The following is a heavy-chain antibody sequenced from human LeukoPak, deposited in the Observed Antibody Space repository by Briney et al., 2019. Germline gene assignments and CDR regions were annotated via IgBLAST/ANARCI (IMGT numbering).Heavy chain of an antibody. CDR2: ISGSGGSI. V-gene: IGHV3-23*01. J-gene: IGHJ4*02. CDR3: ARVVRQQVDY. Sequence: GGSLRLSCTASGFTFSDYAMSWVRQAPGKGLEWVSGISGSGGSIRYADSVKGRFIISRDNSKNTLYLQMNSLRAEDTAVYYCARVVRQQVDYWGQGTLVTVSS. CDR1: GFTFSDYA. D-gene: IGHD6-13*01.